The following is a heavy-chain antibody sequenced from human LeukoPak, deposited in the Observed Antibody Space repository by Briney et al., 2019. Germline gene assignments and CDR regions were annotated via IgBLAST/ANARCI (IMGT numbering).Heavy chain of an antibody. CDR1: GFTFSSYA. D-gene: IGHD3-10*01. Sequence: GGSLRLSCTASGFTFSSYAMSWVRQAPGKGLEWVSDISGSGGRTYYADSVKGRFTISRDNSKNTLYLQMNSLRAEDTAVYYCAKDRRAGSYDYWGQGTLVTVSS. V-gene: IGHV3-23*01. J-gene: IGHJ4*02. CDR2: ISGSGGRT. CDR3: AKDRRAGSYDY.